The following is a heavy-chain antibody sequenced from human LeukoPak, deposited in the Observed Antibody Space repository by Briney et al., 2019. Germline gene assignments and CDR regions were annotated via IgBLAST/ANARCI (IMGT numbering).Heavy chain of an antibody. D-gene: IGHD1-26*01. V-gene: IGHV3-23*01. J-gene: IGHJ4*02. CDR2: ISGSGGRT. Sequence: GGSLRLSCAASGFTFSSYAMSWVRQAPGKGLEWVSAISGSGGRTYYADSVKGRFTISRDNSKNTLYLQMNSLRAEDTAVYYCAKQGASPLKYFDYWGQGTLVTVSS. CDR3: AKQGASPLKYFDY. CDR1: GFTFSSYA.